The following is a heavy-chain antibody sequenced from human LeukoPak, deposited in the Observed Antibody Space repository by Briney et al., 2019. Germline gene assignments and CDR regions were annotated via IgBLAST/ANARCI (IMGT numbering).Heavy chain of an antibody. V-gene: IGHV4-59*12. CDR3: ARDSGTTGEVKFDP. CDR2: IYYSGRT. CDR1: GGSISSYY. J-gene: IGHJ5*02. D-gene: IGHD3-10*01. Sequence: SETLSLTCTVSGGSISSYYWSWIRQPPGKGLEWIGYIYYSGRTNYNPSLKSRVTISVDTSKNQFSLKLSSVTAADTAVYYCARDSGTTGEVKFDPWGQGTLVTVSS.